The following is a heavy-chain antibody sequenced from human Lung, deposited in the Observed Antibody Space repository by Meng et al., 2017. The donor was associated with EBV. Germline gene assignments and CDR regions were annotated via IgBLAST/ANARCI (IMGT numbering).Heavy chain of an antibody. Sequence: QVKLPQSGPGLVKPPQTLPLPCVISGDRVSSSSAAWTWIRQSPSRGLEWLGRTYYRSKWYNDYAVFVKSRITINPDTSKNQFSLQLNSVTPEDTAVYYCARGATSVFDLWGRGTLVTVSS. CDR1: GDRVSSSSAA. V-gene: IGHV6-1*01. J-gene: IGHJ2*01. CDR3: ARGATSVFDL. CDR2: TYYRSKWYN.